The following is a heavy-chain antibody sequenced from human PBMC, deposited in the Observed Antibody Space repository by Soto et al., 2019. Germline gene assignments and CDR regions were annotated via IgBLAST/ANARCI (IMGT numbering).Heavy chain of an antibody. CDR3: ARARSSSWYTYYFDY. V-gene: IGHV3-53*01. J-gene: IGHJ4*02. CDR2: IYSGGST. CDR1: GFTVSSNY. D-gene: IGHD6-13*01. Sequence: LRLSCAASGFTVSSNYMSWVRQAPGKGLEWVSVIYSGGSTYYADSVKGRFTISRDNSKNTLYLQMNSLRAEDTAVYYCARARSSSWYTYYFDYWGQGTLVTVSS.